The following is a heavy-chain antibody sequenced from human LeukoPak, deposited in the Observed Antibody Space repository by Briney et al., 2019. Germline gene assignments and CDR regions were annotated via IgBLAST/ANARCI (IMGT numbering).Heavy chain of an antibody. V-gene: IGHV1-18*01. CDR3: ARKVDYDSSGYAPYYYYMDV. Sequence: ASVKVSCKASGYTFTTYAISWVRQAPGQGLEWMGWISAYNGNTNYAQKLQGRVTMTTDTSTSTAYMELRSLRSDDTAVYYCARKVDYDSSGYAPYYYYMDVWGKGTTVTISS. J-gene: IGHJ6*03. CDR1: GYTFTTYA. CDR2: ISAYNGNT. D-gene: IGHD3-22*01.